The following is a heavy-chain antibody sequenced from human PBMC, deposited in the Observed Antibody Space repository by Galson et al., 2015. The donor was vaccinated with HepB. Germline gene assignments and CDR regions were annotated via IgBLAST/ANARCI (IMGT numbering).Heavy chain of an antibody. J-gene: IGHJ4*02. Sequence: GKGLEWIGEINHSGSTNYNPSLKSRVTISVDTSKNQFSLKLSSVTAADTAVYYCARGRSVVVPAAADGGYCSGGSCYSFDYWGQGTLVTVSS. D-gene: IGHD2-15*01. V-gene: IGHV4-34*01. CDR2: INHSGST. CDR3: ARGRSVVVPAAADGGYCSGGSCYSFDY.